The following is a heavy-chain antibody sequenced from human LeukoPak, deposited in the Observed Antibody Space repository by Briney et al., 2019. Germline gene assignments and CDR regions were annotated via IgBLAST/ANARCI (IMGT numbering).Heavy chain of an antibody. V-gene: IGHV3-23*01. Sequence: GGSLRLSCAASGFRFSDFTMTWVRQAPGKGPEWVPAIGGRGTSTYYADSLGGRFTISRDNSKDMLYLQMNSLKVEDTATYYCGKEGGAWGQGTKVTVSS. CDR2: IGGRGTST. D-gene: IGHD3-16*01. CDR3: GKEGGA. J-gene: IGHJ5*02. CDR1: GFRFSDFT.